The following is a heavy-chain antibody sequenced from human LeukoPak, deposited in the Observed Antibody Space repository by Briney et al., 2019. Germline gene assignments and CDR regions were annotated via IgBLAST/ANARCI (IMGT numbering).Heavy chain of an antibody. CDR2: ISSSSSYI. CDR1: GFTFSSYS. Sequence: PGGSLRLSCAASGFTFSSYSMNWVRQAPGKGLEWVSSISSSSSYIYYADSVKGRFTISRDNAKNSLYLQMNSLRAEDTAVYYCARDSNYDSSGYHGGPPDYWGQGTLVTVSS. V-gene: IGHV3-21*01. J-gene: IGHJ4*02. D-gene: IGHD3-22*01. CDR3: ARDSNYDSSGYHGGPPDY.